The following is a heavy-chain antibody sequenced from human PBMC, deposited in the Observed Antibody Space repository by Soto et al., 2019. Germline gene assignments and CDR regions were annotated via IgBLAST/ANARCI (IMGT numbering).Heavy chain of an antibody. CDR3: AHRPASDISTSSYSP. Sequence: QITLKESGPTLVKPTQTLTLTCTFSGFSLSTSGVGVGWIRQPPGKALEWLALIYWDDDKRYIQSLKSRLTITTYASKNLVALTITNKDPLDSATYFCAHRPASDISTSSYSPWGQGNLFTVS. CDR2: IYWDDDK. D-gene: IGHD2-2*01. V-gene: IGHV2-5*02. CDR1: GFSLSTSGVG. J-gene: IGHJ5*02.